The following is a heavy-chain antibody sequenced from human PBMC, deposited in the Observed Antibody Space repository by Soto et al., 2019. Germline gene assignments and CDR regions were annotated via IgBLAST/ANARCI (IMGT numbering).Heavy chain of an antibody. CDR3: AREGSCHDFDY. Sequence: ASVKVSCKAPGYTFTSYGISWVRQAPGQGLAWMGWISGYNGDTNYAQKFQGRVTLTTDTSTSTAYLEVMTLRSDDTAVYYCAREGSCHDFDYWGLGTLVTVSS. CDR2: ISGYNGDT. D-gene: IGHD3-16*01. J-gene: IGHJ4*02. V-gene: IGHV1-18*01. CDR1: GYTFTSYG.